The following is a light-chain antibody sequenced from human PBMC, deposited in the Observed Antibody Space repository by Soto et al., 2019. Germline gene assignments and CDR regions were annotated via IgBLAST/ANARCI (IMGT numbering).Light chain of an antibody. CDR2: GAA. J-gene: IGKJ1*01. CDR1: QSVASN. V-gene: IGKV3D-15*01. CDR3: QKYGNFWT. Sequence: ETVMTQSLVPLSVSPGERATLSCRASQSVASNLAWYQQQPGQAPRLLIYGAATRATGIPDRFSGSGSGTDFSLTIRRLEPDDFAVYYCQKYGNFWTFGQGTKVDIK.